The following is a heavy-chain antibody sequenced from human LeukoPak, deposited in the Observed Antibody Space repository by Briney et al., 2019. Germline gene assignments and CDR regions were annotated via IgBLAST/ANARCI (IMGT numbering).Heavy chain of an antibody. J-gene: IGHJ3*02. CDR2: ISAYNGNT. V-gene: IGHV1-18*01. CDR3: ARTVVPAAIDAFDI. CDR1: GYTFTGYG. D-gene: IGHD2-2*02. Sequence: ASVKVSRKASGYTFTGYGISWVRQAPGQGLEWMGWISAYNGNTNYAQKLQGRVTMTTDTSTSTAYMELRSLRSDDTAVYYCARTVVPAAIDAFDIWGQGTMVTVSS.